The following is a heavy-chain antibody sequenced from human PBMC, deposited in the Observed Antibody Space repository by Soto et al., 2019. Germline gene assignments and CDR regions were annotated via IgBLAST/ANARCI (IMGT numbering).Heavy chain of an antibody. Sequence: EVQLLESGGGLVQPGGSLRLSCSASGFTFTNYAMSWVRQAPGKGLERVSAISGSGGSTYYADSVKGRFTIARDNSKNTLYLQMNSLRAEDTAVYYCARGVWSGYSSFDYWGQGPLVTVSS. CDR3: ARGVWSGYSSFDY. V-gene: IGHV3-23*01. J-gene: IGHJ4*02. CDR2: ISGSGGST. D-gene: IGHD3-3*01. CDR1: GFTFTNYA.